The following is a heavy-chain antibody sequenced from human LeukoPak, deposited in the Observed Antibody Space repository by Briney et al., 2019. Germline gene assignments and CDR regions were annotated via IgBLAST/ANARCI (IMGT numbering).Heavy chain of an antibody. V-gene: IGHV1-46*01. J-gene: IGHJ3*02. Sequence: ASVKVSCKASGYIFTSYYMHWVRQAPGQGLEWMGIINPSGGSTSYAQKFQGRVTMTRDTSTSTVYMELSSLRSEDTAVYYCASLTAMANDAFDIWGQGTMVTVSS. CDR1: GYIFTSYY. CDR2: INPSGGST. D-gene: IGHD2-21*02. CDR3: ASLTAMANDAFDI.